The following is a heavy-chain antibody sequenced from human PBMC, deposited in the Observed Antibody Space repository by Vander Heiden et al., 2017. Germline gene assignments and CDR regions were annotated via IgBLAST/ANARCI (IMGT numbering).Heavy chain of an antibody. Sequence: QVQLVESGGGVVQPGRSMRLSCAASGFTFSSYGMHWVRQAPGKGLEWVAVIWYDGSNKYYADSVKGRFTISRDNSKNTLYLQMNSLRAEDTAVYYCARDGEGWFDPWGQGTLVTVSS. CDR2: IWYDGSNK. D-gene: IGHD3-10*01. J-gene: IGHJ5*02. CDR3: ARDGEGWFDP. CDR1: GFTFSSYG. V-gene: IGHV3-33*01.